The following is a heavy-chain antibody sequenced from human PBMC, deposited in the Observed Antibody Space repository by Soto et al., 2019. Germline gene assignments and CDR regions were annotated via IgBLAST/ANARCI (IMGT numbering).Heavy chain of an antibody. CDR3: AREAGSYYYYGMDV. Sequence: GGSLRLSCAASGFTFSDYYMSWIRQAPGKGLEWVSYISSSSSYTNYADSVKGRFTISRDNAKNSLYLQMNSLRAEDTAVYYCAREAGSYYYYGMDVWGQGTTVTVSS. D-gene: IGHD1-26*01. V-gene: IGHV3-11*05. CDR1: GFTFSDYY. J-gene: IGHJ6*02. CDR2: ISSSSSYT.